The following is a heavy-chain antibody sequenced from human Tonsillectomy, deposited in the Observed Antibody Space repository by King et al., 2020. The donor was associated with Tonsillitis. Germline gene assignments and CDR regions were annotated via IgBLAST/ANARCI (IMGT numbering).Heavy chain of an antibody. V-gene: IGHV3-23*04. D-gene: IGHD1-26*01. CDR2: VNSGGTT. J-gene: IGHJ4*02. CDR1: GFTFSNYA. CDR3: AKPGSGTYYRFEY. Sequence: VQLVESGGGLVQPGGSLTLSCAASGFTFSNYAMNWVRQAPGKGPEWVSTVNSGGTTYYAGSVKGRFTISRDNSKNTLYLQMSSLRAEDTALYYCAKPGSGTYYRFEYWGQGTLVTVSS.